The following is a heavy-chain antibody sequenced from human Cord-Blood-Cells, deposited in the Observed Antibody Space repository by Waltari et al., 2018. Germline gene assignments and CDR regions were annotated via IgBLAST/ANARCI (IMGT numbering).Heavy chain of an antibody. J-gene: IGHJ4*02. Sequence: QVQLVESGGGVVQPGRSLRLSCAASGFTFSSYGMHWVRQAPGKGLEWVAVIWYDGSNKYYADSVKGRFTISRDNSKNTLYLQMNSLRAEDTAVYYCATIAAAEPFDYWGQGTLVTVSS. V-gene: IGHV3-33*01. CDR1: GFTFSSYG. CDR2: IWYDGSNK. CDR3: ATIAAAEPFDY. D-gene: IGHD6-13*01.